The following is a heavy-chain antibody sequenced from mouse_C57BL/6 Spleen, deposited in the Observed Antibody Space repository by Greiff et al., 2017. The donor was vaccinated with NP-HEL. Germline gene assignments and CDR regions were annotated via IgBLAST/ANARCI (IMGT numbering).Heavy chain of an antibody. CDR3: ARGGGPGYAMDY. D-gene: IGHD3-3*01. CDR2: IYPRSGNT. V-gene: IGHV1-81*01. Sequence: QVHVKQSGAELARPGASVKLSCKASGYTFTSYGISWVKQRTGQGLEWIGEIYPRSGNTYYNEKFKGKATLTADKSSSTAYMELRSLTSEDSAVYFCARGGGPGYAMDYWGQGTSVTVSS. J-gene: IGHJ4*01. CDR1: GYTFTSYG.